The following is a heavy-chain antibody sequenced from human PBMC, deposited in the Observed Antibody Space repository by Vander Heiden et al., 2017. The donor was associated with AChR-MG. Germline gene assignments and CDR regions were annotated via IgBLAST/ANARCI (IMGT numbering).Heavy chain of an antibody. CDR3: ARDLLNYDFWSGYYSPLDY. Sequence: EVQLVESGGGSVQPGGSLRLSCAASGFTFSSAWMGWVRQAPGKGLEWVANIKQDGREKCYEDAVKGRFTSSRDNAKNSLYLQMNSLRAEDTAVYYCARDLLNYDFWSGYYSPLDYWGQGTLVTVSS. J-gene: IGHJ4*02. V-gene: IGHV3-7*01. CDR1: GFTFSSAW. D-gene: IGHD3-3*01. CDR2: IKQDGREK.